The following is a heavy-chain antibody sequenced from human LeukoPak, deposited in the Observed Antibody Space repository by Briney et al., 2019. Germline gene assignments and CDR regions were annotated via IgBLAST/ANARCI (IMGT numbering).Heavy chain of an antibody. Sequence: GGSLRLSCAAWGFPFSSYGVNWVRQAGGEGRGWSSYISSSSSTIYYADSVKGRFTISRDNAKNSLYLQMNSLRAADTAVYYCARATGGYDSLGNWGQRTLVTVSS. J-gene: IGHJ4*02. CDR2: ISSSSSTI. V-gene: IGHV3-48*04. CDR1: GFPFSSYG. D-gene: IGHD5-12*01. CDR3: ARATGGYDSLGN.